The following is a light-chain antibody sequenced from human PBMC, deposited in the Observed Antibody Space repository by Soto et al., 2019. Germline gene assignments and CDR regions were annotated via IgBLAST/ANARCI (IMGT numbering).Light chain of an antibody. CDR3: QQRSNWPPIT. CDR1: ESVSSN. V-gene: IGKV3-11*01. Sequence: EIVMTQSPATLSVSPGERATLSCRASESVSSNLAWYQHKPGQAPRLLIYDASNRATGIPARFSGSGSGTDFTLTISSLEPEDFAVYYCQQRSNWPPITFGQGTRLEIK. J-gene: IGKJ5*01. CDR2: DAS.